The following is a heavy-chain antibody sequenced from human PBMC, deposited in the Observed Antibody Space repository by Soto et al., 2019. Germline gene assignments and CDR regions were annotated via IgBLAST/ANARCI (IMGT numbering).Heavy chain of an antibody. D-gene: IGHD3-16*02. CDR1: DDSINSDKYY. CDR2: IYYRGNA. Sequence: PSETLSLTCSVSDDSINSDKYYWGWIRQPPGKGLEWIGSIYYRGNAYYNPSLQTRATISLDKSKSQFSLKLNSVTAADSAVYFCARLEGLAKISYYFDFWGPGALVTVSS. CDR3: ARLEGLAKISYYFDF. J-gene: IGHJ4*02. V-gene: IGHV4-39*01.